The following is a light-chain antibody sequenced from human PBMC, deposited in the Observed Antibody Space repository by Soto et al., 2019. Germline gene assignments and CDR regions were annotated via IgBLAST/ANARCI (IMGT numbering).Light chain of an antibody. Sequence: DIFFTQSPGSLSLSRWEIATLSRRAIHRVSNNYLAWYQQKPGQAPRLLIYGASNRATGIPDRFSGSGSGTDFTLTISRLEPEDFAVYYCQQYGSSPPITFGQGTLLEIK. CDR1: HRVSNNY. CDR2: GAS. CDR3: QQYGSSPPIT. V-gene: IGKV3-20*01. J-gene: IGKJ5*01.